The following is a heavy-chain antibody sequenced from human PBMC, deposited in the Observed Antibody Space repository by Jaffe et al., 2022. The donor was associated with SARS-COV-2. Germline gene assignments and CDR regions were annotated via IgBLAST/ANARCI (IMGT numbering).Heavy chain of an antibody. Sequence: QVQLVQSGSELKKPGASVKVSCKASGYTFTYYAINWVRQAPGQGLEWMGWINTNTGDSTYAQGFTGRFVLSLDTSVSTTYLQISGLKAEDTAVYYCARERSGSSWYLDYWGQGTLVTVSS. D-gene: IGHD6-13*01. J-gene: IGHJ4*02. CDR2: INTNTGDS. CDR1: GYTFTYYA. CDR3: ARERSGSSWYLDY. V-gene: IGHV7-4-1*02.